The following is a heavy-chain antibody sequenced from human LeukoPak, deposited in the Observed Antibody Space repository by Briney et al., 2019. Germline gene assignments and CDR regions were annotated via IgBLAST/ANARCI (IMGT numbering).Heavy chain of an antibody. Sequence: SSETLSLTCAVYGGSFSGYYWSWIRQPPGKGLEWIGEINHSGSTNYNPSLKSRVTISVDTSKNQFSLKLSSVTAADTAVYYCAGAAGDYWGQGTLVTVSS. CDR3: AGAAGDY. J-gene: IGHJ4*02. D-gene: IGHD2-15*01. V-gene: IGHV4-34*01. CDR2: INHSGST. CDR1: GGSFSGYY.